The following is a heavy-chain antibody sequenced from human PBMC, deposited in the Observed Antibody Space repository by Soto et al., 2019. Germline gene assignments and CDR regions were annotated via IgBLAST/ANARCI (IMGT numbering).Heavy chain of an antibody. CDR1: GFTFSSYN. V-gene: IGHV3-48*01. CDR3: ASPVVVAATDYYYYAMDV. J-gene: IGHJ6*02. D-gene: IGHD2-15*01. CDR2: IDSSSSTI. Sequence: GGSLRLSCAASGFTFSSYNMNWVRQAPGKGLEWVSYIDSSSSTIYYADSVKGRFTISRDNAKNSLYLHMNSLRAEDTAVYYCASPVVVAATDYYYYAMDVWGQGTTVTVSS.